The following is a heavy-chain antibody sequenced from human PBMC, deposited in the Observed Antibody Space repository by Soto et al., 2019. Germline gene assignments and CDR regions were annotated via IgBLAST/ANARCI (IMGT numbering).Heavy chain of an antibody. CDR3: ARWSTEEAVGDYYYYYMDV. Sequence: GASVKVSCKASGYTFTSYYMHWVRQAPGQGLEWMGIINPSGGSTSYAQKFQGRVTMTRDTSTSTVYMELSSLRSEDTAVYYCARWSTEEAVGDYYYYYMDVWGKGTTVTVS. CDR2: INPSGGST. D-gene: IGHD6-19*01. CDR1: GYTFTSYY. V-gene: IGHV1-46*03. J-gene: IGHJ6*03.